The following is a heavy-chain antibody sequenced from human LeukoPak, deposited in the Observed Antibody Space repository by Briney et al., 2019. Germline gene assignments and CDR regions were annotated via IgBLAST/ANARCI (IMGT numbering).Heavy chain of an antibody. CDR3: ARDKRYCTNGVCQDYYYGMDV. CDR1: GSTFSSYA. V-gene: IGHV3-30-3*01. D-gene: IGHD2-8*01. J-gene: IGHJ6*02. CDR2: ISYDGSNK. Sequence: GRSLRLSCAASGSTFSSYAMHWVRQAPGKGLEWVAVISYDGSNKYYADSVKGRFTISRDNSKNTLYLQMNSLRAEDTAVYYCARDKRYCTNGVCQDYYYGMDVWGQGTTVTVSS.